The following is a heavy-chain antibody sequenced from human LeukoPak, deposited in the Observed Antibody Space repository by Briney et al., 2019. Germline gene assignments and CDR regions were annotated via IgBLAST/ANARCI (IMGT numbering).Heavy chain of an antibody. D-gene: IGHD6-13*01. CDR2: TYYRSKWYN. CDR3: AIAAAASGGDAFDI. Sequence: PSQTLSLTCAISGDSVSSNSAASNWIRQSPSRCLEWLGRTYYRSKWYNDYAVSVKSRITINPNTSKNQFSLQLNSVTPEDTAVYYCAIAAAASGGDAFDIWGQGTMVTVSS. V-gene: IGHV6-1*01. J-gene: IGHJ3*02. CDR1: GDSVSSNSAA.